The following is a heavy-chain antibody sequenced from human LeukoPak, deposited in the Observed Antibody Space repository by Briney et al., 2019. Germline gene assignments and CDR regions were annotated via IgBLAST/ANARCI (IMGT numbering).Heavy chain of an antibody. CDR3: ARGSSGWSIDY. CDR1: GGSISSHY. J-gene: IGHJ4*02. Sequence: SETLSLTCTVSGGSISSHYWSWIRQPPGKGLEWIGYIYYSGSTNYNPSLKRRVTISVDTSKNQFSLKLSSVTAADTAVYYCARGSSGWSIDYWGQGTLVTVSS. V-gene: IGHV4-59*11. D-gene: IGHD6-19*01. CDR2: IYYSGST.